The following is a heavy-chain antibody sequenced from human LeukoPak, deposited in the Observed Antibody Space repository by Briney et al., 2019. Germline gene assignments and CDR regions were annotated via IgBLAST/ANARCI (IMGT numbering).Heavy chain of an antibody. CDR2: ICYSGST. D-gene: IGHD3-22*01. V-gene: IGHV4-59*06. CDR1: GGSISSYF. CDR3: ARDKHYYDSSGYYEGAFDY. J-gene: IGHJ4*02. Sequence: SETLSLTCTVSGGSISSYFWSCIRQHPGQGLEWIGYICYSGSTCYNPSLKGRVTILVDTSKNQFSLKLSLVPAADTAVYYCARDKHYYDSSGYYEGAFDYWGQGTLVTVSS.